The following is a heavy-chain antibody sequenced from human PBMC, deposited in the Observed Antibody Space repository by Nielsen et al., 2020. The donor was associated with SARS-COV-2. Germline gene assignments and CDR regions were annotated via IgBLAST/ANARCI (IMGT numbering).Heavy chain of an antibody. CDR2: IKPSDGST. CDR1: GYTFTNSY. CDR3: ARGTDTRVVGSTFGYFDF. Sequence: ASVKVSCKASGYTFTNSYLHWVRQAPGQGLEWMGIIKPSDGSTRYAQKFQGRVTMTRDTSTSTVYMEVSSLRSEDTALFYCARGTDTRVVGSTFGYFDFWGQGTLVTVSS. J-gene: IGHJ4*02. V-gene: IGHV1-46*01. D-gene: IGHD1-26*01.